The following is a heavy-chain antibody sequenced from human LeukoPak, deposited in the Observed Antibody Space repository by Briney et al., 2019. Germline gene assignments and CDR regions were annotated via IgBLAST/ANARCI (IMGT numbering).Heavy chain of an antibody. CDR1: GSTFSDYS. V-gene: IGHV3-21*01. Sequence: GRSLRPACAASGSTFSDYSINCVRQAPGKGLEWVSSISSGSTYIYYADSVKGRFPISRENAKNSLYLQMNSLRAEDTAVYYCAREVLMGPRYFDYWGQGTLVTVSS. CDR3: AREVLMGPRYFDY. D-gene: IGHD3-10*01. J-gene: IGHJ4*02. CDR2: ISSGSTYI.